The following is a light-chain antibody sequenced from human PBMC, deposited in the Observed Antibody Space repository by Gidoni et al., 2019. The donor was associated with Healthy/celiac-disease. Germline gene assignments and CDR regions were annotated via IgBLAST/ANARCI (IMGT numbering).Light chain of an antibody. CDR1: QGISSY. CDR3: QQLNSYLALT. CDR2: AAS. J-gene: IGKJ4*01. Sequence: DIQLTQSPSFLSASVGDRVTITCRASQGISSYLAWYQQKPGKAPKLLIYAASTLQSGVPSRFSGSGSGTEFTLTISSLQPEDFATYYCQQLNSYLALTFXGXTKVVIK. V-gene: IGKV1-9*01.